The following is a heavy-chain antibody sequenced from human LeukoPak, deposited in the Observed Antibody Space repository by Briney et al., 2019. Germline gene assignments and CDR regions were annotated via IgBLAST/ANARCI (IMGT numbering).Heavy chain of an antibody. Sequence: GGSLRLSCAASGFTFSSSAMSWVRQAPGRGLEGVAFISCDGSNKYYADSVKGRFTISRDNSKNTLYLQMNSLRAEDTAVYYCARGTNGVITDYYYYGMDVWGQGTTVTVSS. D-gene: IGHD3-22*01. J-gene: IGHJ6*02. CDR3: ARGTNGVITDYYYYGMDV. CDR1: GFTFSSSA. CDR2: ISCDGSNK. V-gene: IGHV3-30*03.